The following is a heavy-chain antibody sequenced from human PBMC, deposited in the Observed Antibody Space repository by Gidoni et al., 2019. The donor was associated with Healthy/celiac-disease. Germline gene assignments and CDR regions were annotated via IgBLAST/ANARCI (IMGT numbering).Heavy chain of an antibody. V-gene: IGHV3-30-3*01. Sequence: QVQLVESGGGVVQPGRSLRPSCAAAGFTFSSYAMHWVRQAPGKGREWVAVISYDGSNKYYADSVKGRFTISRDNSKNTLYLQMNSLRAEDTAVYYCAREIAAAASFDYWGQGTLVTVSS. J-gene: IGHJ4*02. D-gene: IGHD6-13*01. CDR2: ISYDGSNK. CDR3: AREIAAAASFDY. CDR1: GFTFSSYA.